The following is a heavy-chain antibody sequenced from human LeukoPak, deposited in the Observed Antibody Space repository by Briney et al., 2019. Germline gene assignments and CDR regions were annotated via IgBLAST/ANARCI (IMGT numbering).Heavy chain of an antibody. CDR3: ARDRLAAAGITYYYYGMDV. CDR1: GGSISSYY. V-gene: IGHV4-59*13. Sequence: PSETLSLTCTVSGGSISSYYWSWIRQPPGKGLEWIGYIYYSGSTNYNPSLKSRVTISVDTSKNQFSLKLSSVTAADTAVYYCARDRLAAAGITYYYYGMDVWGQGTTVTVSS. J-gene: IGHJ6*02. D-gene: IGHD6-13*01. CDR2: IYYSGST.